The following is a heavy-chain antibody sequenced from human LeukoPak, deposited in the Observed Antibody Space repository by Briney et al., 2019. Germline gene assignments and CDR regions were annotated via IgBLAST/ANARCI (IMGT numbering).Heavy chain of an antibody. D-gene: IGHD6-25*01. Sequence: PGGSLRLSCAAAGFILSSYWMYWVRQAPGKGLVWVSRMNTDGSSTPYVASVKGRFTISRDNTKNIPYLQMNSLRAEDTALYYCARERVGSDYYGLDVWGQGTTVSVS. CDR1: GFILSSYW. V-gene: IGHV3-74*01. CDR2: MNTDGSST. CDR3: ARERVGSDYYGLDV. J-gene: IGHJ6*02.